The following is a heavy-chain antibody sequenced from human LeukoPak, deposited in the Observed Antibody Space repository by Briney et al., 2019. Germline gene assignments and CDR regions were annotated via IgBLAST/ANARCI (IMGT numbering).Heavy chain of an antibody. J-gene: IGHJ4*02. CDR1: GYTFTIYS. CDR3: ARDKSGVAF. V-gene: IGHV1-18*01. Sequence: ASVKLSFKSSGYTFTIYSISWVRQAPGQGLEWMGWISAYNGNTDYAQKLQDRVTMTTDTSTSTAYMELRSLRSDDTAVYYCARDKSGVAFWGQGTLVTVSS. D-gene: IGHD3-10*01. CDR2: ISAYNGNT.